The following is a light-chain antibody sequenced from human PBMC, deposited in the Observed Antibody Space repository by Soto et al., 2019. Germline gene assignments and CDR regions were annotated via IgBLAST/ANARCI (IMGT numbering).Light chain of an antibody. CDR2: GAS. CDR3: HQYGRSPPT. V-gene: IGKV3-20*01. Sequence: EIVLTQSPGTLSLSPGERATLSCSARQSVRSNSLAWYQQKPGQSPRLLIYGASTRATGIPDRFSGSGSGTDFTLTITRLEPEDFVGFYCHQYGRSPPTFGGGTNMEIK. J-gene: IGKJ4*02. CDR1: QSVRSNS.